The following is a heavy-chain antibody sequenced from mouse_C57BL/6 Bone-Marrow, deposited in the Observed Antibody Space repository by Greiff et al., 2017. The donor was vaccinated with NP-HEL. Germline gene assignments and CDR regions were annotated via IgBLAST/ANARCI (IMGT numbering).Heavy chain of an antibody. J-gene: IGHJ4*01. CDR3: ARHEKGYYGSRRGYAMDY. Sequence: VKLQQSGAELVKPGASVKLSCKASGYTFTEYTIHWVKQRSGQGLEWIGWFYPGSGSIKYNEKFKDKATLTADKSSSTVYMELSRLTSEDSAVYFCARHEKGYYGSRRGYAMDYWGQGTSVTVSS. V-gene: IGHV1-62-2*01. CDR2: FYPGSGSI. D-gene: IGHD1-1*01. CDR1: GYTFTEYT.